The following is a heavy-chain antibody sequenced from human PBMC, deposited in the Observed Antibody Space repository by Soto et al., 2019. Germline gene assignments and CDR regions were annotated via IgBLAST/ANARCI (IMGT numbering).Heavy chain of an antibody. CDR3: ASLTADSIRRGGGI. CDR2: INAGNGNT. D-gene: IGHD3-22*01. V-gene: IGHV1-3*01. J-gene: IGHJ3*02. Sequence: ASVKVACKASGYTFTSYAMHWVRQAPGQRLEWMGWINAGNGNTKYSQKFQGRVTITRDTSASTAYMELSSLRSEDTAVYYCASLTADSIRRGGGIWGQGTMVTVS. CDR1: GYTFTSYA.